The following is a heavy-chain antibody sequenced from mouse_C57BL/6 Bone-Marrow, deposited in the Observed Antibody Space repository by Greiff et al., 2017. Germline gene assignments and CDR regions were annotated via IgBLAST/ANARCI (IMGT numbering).Heavy chain of an antibody. CDR2: IRSKSNNYAT. D-gene: IGHD2-1*01. Sequence: EVKLVESGGGLVQPKGSLKLSCAASGFSFNTYAMNWVRQAPGKGLEWVARIRSKSNNYATYYADSVKDRFTISRDDSESMLYLQMNNLKTEDTAMYYCVRQRGNYSLWYFDVWGTGTTVTVSS. V-gene: IGHV10-1*01. CDR1: GFSFNTYA. J-gene: IGHJ1*03. CDR3: VRQRGNYSLWYFDV.